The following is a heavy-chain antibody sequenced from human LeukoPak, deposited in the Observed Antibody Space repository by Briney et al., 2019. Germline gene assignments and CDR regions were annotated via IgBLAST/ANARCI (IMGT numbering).Heavy chain of an antibody. Sequence: GASVKVSCKASGYTFTCYYMHWVRQAPGQGLEWMGWINPNSGGTNYAQKFQGRVTMTRDTSISTAYMELSRLRSDDTAVYYCAIPVLTGTRDYFDYWGQGTLVTVSS. D-gene: IGHD1-7*01. CDR2: INPNSGGT. CDR1: GYTFTCYY. V-gene: IGHV1-2*02. CDR3: AIPVLTGTRDYFDY. J-gene: IGHJ4*02.